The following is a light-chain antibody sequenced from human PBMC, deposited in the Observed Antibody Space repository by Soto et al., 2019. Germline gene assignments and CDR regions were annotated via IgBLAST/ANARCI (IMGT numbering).Light chain of an antibody. J-gene: IGKJ1*01. CDR3: QQYNDWPPRWT. CDR1: QSVSVN. CDR2: RAS. Sequence: EIVMTQSPATLSVSPGERATLSCRASQSVSVNLACYQQKPGQAPRLLIYRASTRATGIPARFSGGGSETEFTLTISSLQSEDFAVYICQQYNDWPPRWTFGQGTKVEI. V-gene: IGKV3-15*01.